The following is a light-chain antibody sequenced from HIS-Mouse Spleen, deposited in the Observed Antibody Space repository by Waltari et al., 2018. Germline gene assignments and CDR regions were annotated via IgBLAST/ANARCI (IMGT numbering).Light chain of an antibody. CDR1: SSDVGGYNY. CDR2: DVS. CDR3: CSYAGSYV. Sequence: QSALTQPRSVSGSPGQSVTISCTGTSSDVGGYNYVSWYQQHPGKAPKLMIYDVSKRPSGVPDRCSGSKSGNTASLTSSGVQAEDEADYYCCSYAGSYVFGTGTKVTVL. J-gene: IGLJ1*01. V-gene: IGLV2-11*01.